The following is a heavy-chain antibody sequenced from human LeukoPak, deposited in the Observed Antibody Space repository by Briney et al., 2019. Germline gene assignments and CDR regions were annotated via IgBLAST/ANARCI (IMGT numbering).Heavy chain of an antibody. J-gene: IGHJ4*02. D-gene: IGHD3-3*02. Sequence: PSETLSLTCSVSGGSVSSAPYYWGWIRQHPGKGLEWIGYIYYSGSTYYNPSLKTRLTISLDTSKNQFSLRLSSVTAADTALYYCARFGRIYGTTWYSWDFWGQGTLVTVSS. CDR1: GGSVSSAPYY. V-gene: IGHV4-31*03. CDR3: ARFGRIYGTTWYSWDF. CDR2: IYYSGST.